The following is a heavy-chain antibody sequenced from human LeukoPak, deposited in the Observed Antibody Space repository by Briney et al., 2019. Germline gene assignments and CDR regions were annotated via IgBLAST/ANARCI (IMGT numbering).Heavy chain of an antibody. V-gene: IGHV3-9*01. J-gene: IGHJ3*02. D-gene: IGHD1-26*01. CDR2: ISWNSGSI. CDR1: GFTFDDYA. CDR3: ARTYSGSYRDAFDI. Sequence: GRSLRLSCAASGFTFDDYAMHWVRQAPGKGLEWVSGISWNSGSIGYADSVKGRFTISRDNAKNSLYLQMNSLRAEDTAVYFCARTYSGSYRDAFDIWGQGTMVTVSS.